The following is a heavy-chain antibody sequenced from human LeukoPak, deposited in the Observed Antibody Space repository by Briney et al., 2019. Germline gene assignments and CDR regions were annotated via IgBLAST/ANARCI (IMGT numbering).Heavy chain of an antibody. CDR3: ARGRRTITFGGVIAEYYFDY. CDR2: MNPNSGNT. CDR1: GGTFSSYA. Sequence: ASVKVSCKASGGTFSSYAISWVRQATGQGLEWMGWMNPNSGNTGYAQKFQGRVTITRNTSISTAYMELSSLRSEDTAVYYCARGRRTITFGGVIAEYYFDYWGQGTLVTVSS. V-gene: IGHV1-8*03. J-gene: IGHJ4*02. D-gene: IGHD3-16*02.